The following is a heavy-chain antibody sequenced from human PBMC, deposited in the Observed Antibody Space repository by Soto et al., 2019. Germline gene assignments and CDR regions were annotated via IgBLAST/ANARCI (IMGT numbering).Heavy chain of an antibody. Sequence: SETLSLTCAVYGGSFSGFYWTWMRQTPGKGLEWIGEINDSGTINYNPSLKNRVTISIDTSKNQFSLKLSSVTAADTAVYSCARDVTGYAFDIWGQGTMVTVS. D-gene: IGHD2-21*02. CDR2: INDSGTI. CDR1: GGSFSGFY. V-gene: IGHV4-34*01. CDR3: ARDVTGYAFDI. J-gene: IGHJ3*02.